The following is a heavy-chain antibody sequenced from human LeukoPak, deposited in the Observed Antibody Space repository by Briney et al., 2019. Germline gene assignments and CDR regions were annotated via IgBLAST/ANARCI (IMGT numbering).Heavy chain of an antibody. J-gene: IGHJ3*02. D-gene: IGHD3-22*01. V-gene: IGHV3-23*01. CDR1: GFTFSNYA. Sequence: PGRSLRLSCAASGFTFSNYAVSWVRQPPGKGLEWVSAISGSGASTYYADSVKGRFTISRDNSKNTLYLQMNSLRAEDTAVYYCAKIPRTEYYYDSSGFPGFDIWGQGTMVTVSS. CDR2: ISGSGAST. CDR3: AKIPRTEYYYDSSGFPGFDI.